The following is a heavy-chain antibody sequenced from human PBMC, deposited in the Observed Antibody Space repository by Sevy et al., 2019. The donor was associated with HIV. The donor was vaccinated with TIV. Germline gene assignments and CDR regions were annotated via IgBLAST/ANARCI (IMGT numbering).Heavy chain of an antibody. Sequence: GGSLRLSCAASGFTFSSYSMNWVRQAPGKGLEWVSSISSSSSYIYYADSVKGRFTISRDNAKNSLYLQMNSLRAEDTAVYYCARDRGIEVATDSFDIWGQGTMVTVSS. D-gene: IGHD6-19*01. CDR3: ARDRGIEVATDSFDI. V-gene: IGHV3-21*01. J-gene: IGHJ3*02. CDR1: GFTFSSYS. CDR2: ISSSSSYI.